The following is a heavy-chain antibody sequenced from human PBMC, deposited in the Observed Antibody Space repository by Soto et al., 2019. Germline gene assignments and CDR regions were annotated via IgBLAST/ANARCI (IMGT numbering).Heavy chain of an antibody. Sequence: EVQLLESGGGLVQPGGSLRLSCAASGFTFSSYAMSWVRQAPGKGLEWVSAITGGGGGTYYANSVKGRFTISRDNSKNTLYLQVNSLRAEDTAVYYCAKGSNGDSSGRGGYCRHRDAYWGQGTLVTVSS. CDR2: ITGGGGGT. CDR3: AKGSNGDSSGRGGYCRHRDAY. D-gene: IGHD2-21*01. J-gene: IGHJ4*02. CDR1: GFTFSSYA. V-gene: IGHV3-23*01.